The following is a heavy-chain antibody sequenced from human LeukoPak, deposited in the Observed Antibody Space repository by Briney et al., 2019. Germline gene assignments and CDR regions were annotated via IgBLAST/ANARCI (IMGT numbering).Heavy chain of an antibody. CDR2: IIPIFGTA. V-gene: IGHV1-69*01. D-gene: IGHD6-6*01. CDR1: GGTFSSYA. CDR3: ARTQTTIAARPHFDY. J-gene: IGHJ4*02. Sequence: ASVKVSCKASGGTFSSYAISWVRQAPGQGLEWMGGIIPIFGTANYAQKFQGRVTITADESTSTAYMELSSLRSEDTAVYYCARTQTTIAARPHFDYWGQGTLVTVSS.